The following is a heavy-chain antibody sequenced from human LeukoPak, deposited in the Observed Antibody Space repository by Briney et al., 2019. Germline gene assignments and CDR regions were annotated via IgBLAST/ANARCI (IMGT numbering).Heavy chain of an antibody. CDR3: AREFDCSGGSCYRGWFDP. CDR1: GGSISSGDYY. Sequence: PSETLSLTCTVSGGSISSGDYYWSWIRQPQGKGLEWIRYIYYSRSSYCNATLKSRVNISVDTSKNQFSLKLSFVTAADTAVYYCAREFDCSGGSCYRGWFDPWGQGTMVTVSS. J-gene: IGHJ5*02. CDR2: IYYSRSS. V-gene: IGHV4-30-4*08. D-gene: IGHD2-15*01.